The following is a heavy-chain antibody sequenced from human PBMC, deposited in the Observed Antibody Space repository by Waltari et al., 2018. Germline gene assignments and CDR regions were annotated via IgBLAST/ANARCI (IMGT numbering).Heavy chain of an antibody. Sequence: EVQLVESGGGLVKPGGSLRLSCAASVFTFGSYDMNWVRQAPGKGLEWVSSISTSSNYIYYADSVKGRFTISRDNAKSSLYLQMNSLRAEDTAVYYCARWDVWGYFFDYWGQGTLVTVSS. J-gene: IGHJ4*02. D-gene: IGHD7-27*01. CDR1: VFTFGSYD. V-gene: IGHV3-21*01. CDR2: ISTSSNYI. CDR3: ARWDVWGYFFDY.